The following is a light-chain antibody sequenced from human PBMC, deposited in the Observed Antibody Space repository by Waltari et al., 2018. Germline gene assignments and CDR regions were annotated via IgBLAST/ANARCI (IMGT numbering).Light chain of an antibody. J-gene: IGKJ4*01. CDR1: RGISSY. CDR2: AAS. CDR3: QQFNSYPLT. Sequence: DIQLTQSPSFLSASVGGRVTITCRASRGISSYLAWYQQKPGKAPKLLIYAASTLQSGVPSRFSGSGSGTEFTLTISSLQPEDFATYCCQQFNSYPLTFGGGTKVEIK. V-gene: IGKV1-9*01.